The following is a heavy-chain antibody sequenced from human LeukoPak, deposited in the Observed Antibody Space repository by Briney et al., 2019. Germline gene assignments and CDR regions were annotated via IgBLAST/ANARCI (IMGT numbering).Heavy chain of an antibody. CDR1: GYTFTGYY. V-gene: IGHV1-2*02. CDR3: ARDSGEAVAGTGDY. D-gene: IGHD6-19*01. J-gene: IGHJ4*02. Sequence: GASVKVSCKASGYTFTGYYMHWVRQAPGQGLEWMGWINPNSGGTNYAQKFQGRVTMTRDTSISTAYMELSRLRSDDTAVYYCARDSGEAVAGTGDYWGQGTLVTVSS. CDR2: INPNSGGT.